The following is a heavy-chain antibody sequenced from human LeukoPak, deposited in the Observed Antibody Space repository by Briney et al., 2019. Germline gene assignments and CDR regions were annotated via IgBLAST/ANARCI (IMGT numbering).Heavy chain of an antibody. CDR3: ATQKLWEGWEPRGYAFDI. Sequence: GRSLTLSCAASGFTFSSFGMHWVHQAPGKGLEWVAVISYDGSNKYYADSVKGRFTISRDNSKNTLYLQMNSLRAEDTALYYCATQKLWEGWEPRGYAFDIWGQGTRVTVFS. J-gene: IGHJ3*02. D-gene: IGHD1-26*01. V-gene: IGHV3-30*19. CDR2: ISYDGSNK. CDR1: GFTFSSFG.